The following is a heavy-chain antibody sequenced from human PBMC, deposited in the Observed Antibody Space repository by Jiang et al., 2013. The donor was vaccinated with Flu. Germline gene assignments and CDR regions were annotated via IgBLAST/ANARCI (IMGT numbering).Heavy chain of an antibody. Sequence: SGAEVKKPGASVKVSCKASGYTFTSYDINWVRQATGQGLEWMGWMNPNSGNTGYAQKFQGRVTMTRNTSISTAYMELSSLRSEDTAVYYCARGRRGAGTRSSWYGGYWGQGNPGHRLL. J-gene: IGHJ4*02. CDR3: ARGRRGAGTRSSWYGGY. CDR1: GYTFTSYD. V-gene: IGHV1-8*01. D-gene: IGHD6-13*01. CDR2: MNPNSGNT.